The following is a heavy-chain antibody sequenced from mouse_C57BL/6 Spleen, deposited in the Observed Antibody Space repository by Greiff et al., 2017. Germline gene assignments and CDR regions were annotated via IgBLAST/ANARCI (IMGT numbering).Heavy chain of an antibody. V-gene: IGHV1-55*01. CDR2: IYPGSGST. CDR3: AKGAFIYYYGKDFDY. CDR1: GYTFTSYW. J-gene: IGHJ2*01. D-gene: IGHD1-1*01. Sequence: QVQLQQPGAELVKPGASVKMSCKASGYTFTSYWITWVKQRPGQGLEWIGDIYPGSGSTNYNEKFKSKATLTVDTSSSTAYMQLSSLTSEDSAVYYCAKGAFIYYYGKDFDYWGQGTTLTVSS.